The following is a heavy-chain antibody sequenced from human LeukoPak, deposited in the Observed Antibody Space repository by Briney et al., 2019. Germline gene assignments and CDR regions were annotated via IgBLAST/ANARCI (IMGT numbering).Heavy chain of an antibody. V-gene: IGHV3-64D*09. J-gene: IGHJ4*02. D-gene: IGHD6-19*01. Sequence: GGSLRLSCSASGFPFSSYAMHWVRQAPGKGLEYVSAISDSGGSTYYADSVKGRFTISRDNSKNTLYLQMSSLRSEDTAVYYCATPLLRAAGTYIAVAGFDYWGQGTLVTVSS. CDR3: ATPLLRAAGTYIAVAGFDY. CDR1: GFPFSSYA. CDR2: ISDSGGST.